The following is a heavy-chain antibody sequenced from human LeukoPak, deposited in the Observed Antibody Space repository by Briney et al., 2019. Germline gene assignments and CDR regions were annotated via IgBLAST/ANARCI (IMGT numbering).Heavy chain of an antibody. V-gene: IGHV1-46*01. CDR3: ARDQEGFDY. Sequence: ASVKVSCKASGYIFTSNYIHWVRQAPGQGLEWMGMIYPRDGSTSYAQRFQDRVTVTRDASTSTVHMELSGLRSEDTAVYYCARDQEGFDYWGQRTQLTVSS. J-gene: IGHJ4*02. CDR1: GYIFTSNY. CDR2: IYPRDGST.